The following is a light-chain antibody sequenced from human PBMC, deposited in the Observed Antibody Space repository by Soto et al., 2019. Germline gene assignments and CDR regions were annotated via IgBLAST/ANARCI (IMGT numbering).Light chain of an antibody. V-gene: IGKV3-20*01. CDR2: GAS. J-gene: IGKJ1*01. CDR3: QQYGSSPT. Sequence: EIVLTQSPGTLSLSPGERATLSCRASQSLSSSYLAWYQQKPGQAPRLLIYGASSRATGIPDRFSGSGSGTDFTLSISRLEPEDFAVYYCQQYGSSPTFDQGTKVEIK. CDR1: QSLSSSY.